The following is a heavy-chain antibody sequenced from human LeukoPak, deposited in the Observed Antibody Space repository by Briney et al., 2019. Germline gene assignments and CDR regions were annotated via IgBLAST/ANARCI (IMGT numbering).Heavy chain of an antibody. D-gene: IGHD6-13*01. Sequence: GGSLRLSCAASGFTFSSYAMSWVRQAPGKGLEWVGFIRSKAYGGTTEYAASVKGRFTISRDDSKSIAYLQMNSLKTEDTAVYYCTRDGRGIAAAGPYYGGNSFDAFDIWGQGTMVTVSS. CDR2: IRSKAYGGTT. J-gene: IGHJ3*02. CDR3: TRDGRGIAAAGPYYGGNSFDAFDI. CDR1: GFTFSSYA. V-gene: IGHV3-49*04.